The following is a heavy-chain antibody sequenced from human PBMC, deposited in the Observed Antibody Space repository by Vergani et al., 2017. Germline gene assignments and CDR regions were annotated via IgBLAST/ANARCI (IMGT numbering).Heavy chain of an antibody. D-gene: IGHD2-15*01. J-gene: IGHJ4*02. CDR2: ISSSSSTI. CDR1: GFTFSSYS. Sequence: EVQLLESGGDLVQPGGSLRLSCAASGFTFSSYSMNWVRQAPGKGLEWVSYISSSSSTIYYADSVKGRFTISRDNAKNSLYLQMNSLRAEDTAVYYCAREGRVRRYSSSGSGYIDYWGQGTLVTVSS. V-gene: IGHV3-48*01. CDR3: AREGRVRRYSSSGSGYIDY.